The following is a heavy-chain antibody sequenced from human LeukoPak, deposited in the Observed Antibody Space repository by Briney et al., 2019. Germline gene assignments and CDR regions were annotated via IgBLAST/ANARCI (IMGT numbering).Heavy chain of an antibody. CDR1: GFTFSTYT. Sequence: GGSLRLSCAASGFTFSTYTMHWVRQAPGKGLEWVAVISYDGSNKDYADSVKGRFTISRDNSENTLYLQMNSLRAEDTAVYYCARRGSSGCFDYWGQGTLVTVSS. CDR2: ISYDGSNK. J-gene: IGHJ4*02. CDR3: ARRGSSGCFDY. V-gene: IGHV3-30-3*01. D-gene: IGHD6-19*01.